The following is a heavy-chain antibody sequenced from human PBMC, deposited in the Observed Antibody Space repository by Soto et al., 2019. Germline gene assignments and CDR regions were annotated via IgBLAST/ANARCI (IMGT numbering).Heavy chain of an antibody. D-gene: IGHD6-6*01. V-gene: IGHV4-39*01. CDR1: GDYTSNSNYY. Sequence: QLQLQESGPGLVKPSETLSLSCSVSGDYTSNSNYYWGWIRQPPGRGLEWVGSIDYSGNTYYNPSVKRRASVSVDTSKGQFSVRLTSVTASDTAVYYCVRGGKYRLQETYSFAYWGQGALVTVSS. CDR2: IDYSGNT. J-gene: IGHJ4*02. CDR3: VRGGKYRLQETYSFAY.